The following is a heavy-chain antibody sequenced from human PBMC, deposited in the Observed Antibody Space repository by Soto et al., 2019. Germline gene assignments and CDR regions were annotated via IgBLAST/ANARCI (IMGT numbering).Heavy chain of an antibody. CDR1: GFTVSSNY. D-gene: IGHD3-3*01. CDR2: IYSGGST. Sequence: EVQLVESGGGLVQPGGSLRLSCAASGFTVSSNYMSWVRQAPGKGLEWVSVIYSGGSTYYPDSVKGRFTISRDNSKHTLNLQMNSQRTEDTAVYYCSRAGDFRSGYSLDYWGQGTLVTVSS. J-gene: IGHJ4*02. CDR3: SRAGDFRSGYSLDY. V-gene: IGHV3-66*01.